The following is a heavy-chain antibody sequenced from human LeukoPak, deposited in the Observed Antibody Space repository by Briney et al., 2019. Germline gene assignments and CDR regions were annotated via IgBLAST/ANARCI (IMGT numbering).Heavy chain of an antibody. D-gene: IGHD5-24*01. CDR2: IYYSGST. J-gene: IGHJ4*02. V-gene: IGHV4-31*03. CDR1: GGSISSGGYY. Sequence: SETLSLTCTVSGGSISSGGYYWSWIRQHPGKGLEWIGYIYYSGSTYYNPSLKSRVTISVDTSKDQFSLKLSSVTAADTAVYYCARDGVEMATDYWGQGTLVTVSS. CDR3: ARDGVEMATDY.